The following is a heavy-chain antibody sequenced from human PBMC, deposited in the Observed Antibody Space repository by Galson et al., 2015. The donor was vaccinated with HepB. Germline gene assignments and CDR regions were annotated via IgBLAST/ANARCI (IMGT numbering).Heavy chain of an antibody. CDR3: ARSGYCSSTSCNPGDY. Sequence: SVKVSCKASGGTFSSYAISWVRQAPGQGLEWMGGIIPIFGTANYAQKFQGRVTITADESTSTAYMELSSLRSEDTAVYYCARSGYCSSTSCNPGDYWGQGTLVTVSS. V-gene: IGHV1-69*13. CDR1: GGTFSSYA. CDR2: IIPIFGTA. D-gene: IGHD2-2*01. J-gene: IGHJ4*02.